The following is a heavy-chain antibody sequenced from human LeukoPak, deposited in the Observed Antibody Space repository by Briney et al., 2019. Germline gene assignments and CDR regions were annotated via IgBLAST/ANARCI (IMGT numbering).Heavy chain of an antibody. CDR1: GGSIGSSSDY. J-gene: IGHJ4*02. V-gene: IGHV4-39*02. CDR2: INHSGST. CDR3: ARDSDY. Sequence: SETLSLTCIVSGGSIGSSSDYWGWIRQPPGKGLEWIGEINHSGSTYYNPSLKSRVTISVDTSKNQFSLKLSSVTAADTAVYYCARDSDYWGQGTLVTVSS.